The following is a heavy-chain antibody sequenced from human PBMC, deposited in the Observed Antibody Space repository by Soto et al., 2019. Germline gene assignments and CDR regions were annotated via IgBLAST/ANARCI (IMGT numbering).Heavy chain of an antibody. V-gene: IGHV6-1*01. CDR3: ARVVGSSEHDY. J-gene: IGHJ4*02. CDR2: TYYRSKWYS. D-gene: IGHD6-13*01. CDR1: GDSVSSNSAA. Sequence: SQTLALACGISGDSVSSNSAAWNVIRQSPSRGLEWLGRTYYRSKWYSDYAVSVKSRITIKPDTSKNQFSLQLNSVTPEDTAMYYCARVVGSSEHDYWGQGTLVTVSS.